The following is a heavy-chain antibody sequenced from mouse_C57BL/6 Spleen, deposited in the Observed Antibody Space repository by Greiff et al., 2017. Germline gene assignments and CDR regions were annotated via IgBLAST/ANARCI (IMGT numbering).Heavy chain of an antibody. CDR1: GYTFTRYG. V-gene: IGHV1-81*01. CDR2: IYPRSGTT. Sequence: QVQLTASGAELARPGASVKLSCTASGYTFTRYGISWVKQRTGQGLEWIGEIYPRSGTTYYNEKFKGKATLTADKSSSTAYMELRSLTSEDSAVYFCARSDYDVGAWFAYWGQGTLVTVSA. J-gene: IGHJ3*01. CDR3: ARSDYDVGAWFAY. D-gene: IGHD2-4*01.